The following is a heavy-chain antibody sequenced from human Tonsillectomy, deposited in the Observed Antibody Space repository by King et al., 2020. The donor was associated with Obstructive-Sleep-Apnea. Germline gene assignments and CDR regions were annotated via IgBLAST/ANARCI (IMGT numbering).Heavy chain of an antibody. CDR1: GFSFDDYA. Sequence: VQLVESEGGLVQPGRSLILSCAASGFSFDDYAMHWVRQAPGKGLDWGSGINWNSGYIGDADSVKGGFTISSDNAKNSLYLQMNSLRAEDTALYYCVKDRAGGVPDAFDIWGQGTMVTVSS. J-gene: IGHJ3*02. D-gene: IGHD3-16*01. V-gene: IGHV3-9*01. CDR3: VKDRAGGVPDAFDI. CDR2: INWNSGYI.